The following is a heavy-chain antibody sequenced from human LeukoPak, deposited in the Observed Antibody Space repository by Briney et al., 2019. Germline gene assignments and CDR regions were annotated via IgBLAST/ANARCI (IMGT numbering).Heavy chain of an antibody. D-gene: IGHD4-17*01. CDR3: ATERDITVTTNFDY. CDR2: IKQDESEK. CDR1: GFTFSSYW. J-gene: IGHJ4*02. Sequence: PGGSLRLSCAASGFTFSSYWMSWVRQAPGKGPEWVANIKQDESEKYYVDSVKGRFTISRDNAKKSLYLQMNTLRAEDTAVYYCATERDITVTTNFDYWGQGTLVTVSP. V-gene: IGHV3-7*01.